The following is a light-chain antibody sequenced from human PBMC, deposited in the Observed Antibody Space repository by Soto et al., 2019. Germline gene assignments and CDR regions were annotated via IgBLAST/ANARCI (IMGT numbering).Light chain of an antibody. V-gene: IGKV2-28*01. CDR3: MQALPTWT. Sequence: EIVMTQSPLSLPVTPGEPASISCRSSQSLLHSNGYNFLNWYLQKPGQSPQLLIFLGSNRASGVADRFSGSGSGTDFTLKISRVEAEDVGVYYCMQALPTWTFGQGTKVEIK. J-gene: IGKJ1*01. CDR1: QSLLHSNGYNF. CDR2: LGS.